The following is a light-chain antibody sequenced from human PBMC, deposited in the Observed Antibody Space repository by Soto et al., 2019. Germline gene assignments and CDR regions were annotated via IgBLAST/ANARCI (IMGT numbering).Light chain of an antibody. CDR1: QSVTTN. CDR3: QQYNNWPYT. V-gene: IGKV3-15*01. J-gene: IGKJ2*01. Sequence: EIVMTQSPATLSVSPGERAALSCRASQSVTTNLAWYQQKPGQAPRLLFYGASNRATGIPARFSGSGSGTEFALTIRSLQSEDFAIYYCQQYNNWPYTFGQGTKLEIK. CDR2: GAS.